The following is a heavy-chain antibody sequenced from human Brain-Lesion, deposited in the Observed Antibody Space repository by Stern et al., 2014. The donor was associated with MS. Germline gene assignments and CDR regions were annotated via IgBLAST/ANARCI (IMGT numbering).Heavy chain of an antibody. CDR1: GYSITSAAFS. V-gene: IGHV4-30-2*01. J-gene: IGHJ5*02. Sequence: VQLVESGSGLVKPSQTLSLTCSVSGYSITSAAFSWTWIRQAPGKGLEWIVYLYYGGRPLSNSSIRGRATLSGDTSKNQFSHRLNSVPAADTAVYYCARGRSRVHPPLDPWGQGTLVTVSS. D-gene: IGHD2-2*01. CDR3: ARGRSRVHPPLDP. CDR2: LYYGGRP.